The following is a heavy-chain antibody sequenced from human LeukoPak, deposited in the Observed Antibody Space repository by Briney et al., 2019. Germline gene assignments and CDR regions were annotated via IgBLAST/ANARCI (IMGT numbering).Heavy chain of an antibody. Sequence: SVTVSCTASGGTFTIYAISWVRQAPGQGLEWMGRIIPILGIANYAQKFQGRVTITADKSTSTAYMELSSLRSEDTAVYYCATGEQLDFDYWGQGTLVTVSS. J-gene: IGHJ4*02. CDR2: IIPILGIA. V-gene: IGHV1-69*04. D-gene: IGHD6-13*01. CDR3: ATGEQLDFDY. CDR1: GGTFTIYA.